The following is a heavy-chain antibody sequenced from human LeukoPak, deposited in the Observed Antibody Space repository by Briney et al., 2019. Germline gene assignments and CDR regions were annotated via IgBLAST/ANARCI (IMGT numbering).Heavy chain of an antibody. V-gene: IGHV4-59*01. Sequence: SETLSLTCTVSGGSMSGYFWSWIRQPPGKGLEWIGYIYYSGSTNYNPSLKSRVTISVDTSKNQFSLKLSSVTAADTAVYYCARVAGGYSYGYNDYWGQGTLVTVSS. J-gene: IGHJ4*02. CDR1: GGSMSGYF. D-gene: IGHD5-18*01. CDR3: ARVAGGYSYGYNDY. CDR2: IYYSGST.